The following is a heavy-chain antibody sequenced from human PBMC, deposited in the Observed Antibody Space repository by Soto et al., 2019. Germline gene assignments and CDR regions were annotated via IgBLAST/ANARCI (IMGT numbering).Heavy chain of an antibody. D-gene: IGHD5-12*01. CDR2: IYHSGST. CDR1: GGSISSSNW. Sequence: SETLSLTCAVSGGSISSSNWWSWVRQPPGKGLEWIGEIYHSGSTNYNPSLKSRVTISVDKSKNQFSLKLSSVTAADTAVYYCARGPLYEGYSGYDPLDYWGQGTLVTVSS. V-gene: IGHV4-4*02. J-gene: IGHJ4*02. CDR3: ARGPLYEGYSGYDPLDY.